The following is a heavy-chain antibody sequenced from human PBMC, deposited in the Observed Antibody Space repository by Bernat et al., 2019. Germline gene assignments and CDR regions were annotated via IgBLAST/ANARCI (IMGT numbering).Heavy chain of an antibody. CDR3: ARVGRGVKYFQH. Sequence: QVQLVGSGGGVVQPGRSLRLSCAASGFTFSSYAMHWVRQAPGKGLEWVAVISYDGSNKYYADSVKGRFTISRDNSKNTLYLQMNSLRAEDTAVYYCARVGRGVKYFQHWGQGTLVTVSS. CDR1: GFTFSSYA. V-gene: IGHV3-30*01. J-gene: IGHJ1*01. D-gene: IGHD3-16*01. CDR2: ISYDGSNK.